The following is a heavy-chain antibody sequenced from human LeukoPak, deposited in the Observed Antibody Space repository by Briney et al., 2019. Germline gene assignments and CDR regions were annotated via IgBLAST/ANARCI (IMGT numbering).Heavy chain of an antibody. CDR1: GFTFSSYG. Sequence: GGSLRLSCAASGFTFSSYGMHWVRQAPGKGLEWVAFIRYDGSNKYYADSVKGRFTISRDNSKNTLYLQMNSLRAEDTAVYYCAKELSIVGARPLDYRGQGTLVTVSS. D-gene: IGHD2-15*01. J-gene: IGHJ4*02. CDR3: AKELSIVGARPLDY. CDR2: IRYDGSNK. V-gene: IGHV3-30*02.